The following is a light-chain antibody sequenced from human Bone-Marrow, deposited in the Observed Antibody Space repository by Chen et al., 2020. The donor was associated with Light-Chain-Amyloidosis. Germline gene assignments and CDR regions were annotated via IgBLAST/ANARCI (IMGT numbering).Light chain of an antibody. CDR1: QTISSNY. CDR2: GSS. V-gene: IGKV3-20*01. Sequence: EIVLTQSPGTLSLSPGEGANLSCRASQTISSNYLTWYQHKFGQAPRLLIDGSSIRATGIPDRFTGSGSGTDFTLTINRLEPEDVAMYYCQQYGTSPLTFGAGTKVEIK. J-gene: IGKJ4*01. CDR3: QQYGTSPLT.